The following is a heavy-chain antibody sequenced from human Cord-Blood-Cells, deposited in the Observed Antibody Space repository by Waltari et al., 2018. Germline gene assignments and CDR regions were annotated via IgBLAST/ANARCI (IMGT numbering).Heavy chain of an antibody. CDR3: AKGGDSYYYGSGSYYNWFDP. Sequence: EVQLFESGGGLVQSGGSLRLSCAASGFTFSSHAMSWVRQAPGKGLEWVSAISGSGGSTYYADSVKGRFTISRDNSKNTLYLQMNSLRAEDTAVYYCAKGGDSYYYGSGSYYNWFDPWGQGTLVTVSS. CDR1: GFTFSSHA. J-gene: IGHJ5*02. D-gene: IGHD3-10*01. CDR2: ISGSGGST. V-gene: IGHV3-23*01.